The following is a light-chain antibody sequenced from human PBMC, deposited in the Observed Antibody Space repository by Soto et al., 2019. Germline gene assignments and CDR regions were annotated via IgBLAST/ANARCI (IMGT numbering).Light chain of an antibody. CDR3: SSFTSSITYV. J-gene: IGLJ1*01. CDR2: DVT. V-gene: IGLV2-14*01. CDR1: SSDVGGHNA. Sequence: QSALTQPASVSGSPGQSITISCTGTSSDVGGHNAVSWYRQDPGKAPKLVIYDVTNRPSGVSNRFSGPKSGNTASLTISGLQTEDEADYYCSSFTSSITYVFGTGTQLTVL.